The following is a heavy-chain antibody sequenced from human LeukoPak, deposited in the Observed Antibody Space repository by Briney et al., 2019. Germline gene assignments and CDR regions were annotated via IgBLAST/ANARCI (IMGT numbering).Heavy chain of an antibody. D-gene: IGHD3-22*01. Sequence: SETLSLTCTVSGGSISSYYWSWIRQPPGKGLEWIGYIYYSGSTNYNPSLKSRVTISVDTSKNQFSLKLSSVTAADTAVYYCARAWGDSSGYYLDWFDPWGQGTLSPSPQ. V-gene: IGHV4-59*01. CDR1: GGSISSYY. CDR3: ARAWGDSSGYYLDWFDP. CDR2: IYYSGST. J-gene: IGHJ5*02.